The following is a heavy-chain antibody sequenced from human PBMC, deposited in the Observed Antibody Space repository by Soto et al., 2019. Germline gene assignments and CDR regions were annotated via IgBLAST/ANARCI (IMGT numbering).Heavy chain of an antibody. CDR1: GFTVSSNY. D-gene: IGHD3-22*01. CDR2: IYGGGST. Sequence: EVQLVESGGGLIQPGGSLRLSCAASGFTVSSNYMSWVRQAPGKGLGWVSVIYGGGSTYYADSVKGRFTISRDNSKNTLYRQMNSLRAEDTAVYYCARDRVESGYPEYFQHWGQGTLVTVSS. J-gene: IGHJ1*01. CDR3: ARDRVESGYPEYFQH. V-gene: IGHV3-53*01.